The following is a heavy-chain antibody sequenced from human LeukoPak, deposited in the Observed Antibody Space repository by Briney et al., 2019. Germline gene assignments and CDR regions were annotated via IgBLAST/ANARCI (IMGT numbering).Heavy chain of an antibody. CDR1: GGFINSGSYY. CDR2: IYYSGST. Sequence: SETLSLTCTASGGFINSGSYYWSWIRQPPGKGLEWIGYIYYSGSTNYNPSLKSRVTISVDTSKNQFSLKLSSVTAADTAVYYCARVRGYSSSWYWFDPWGQGTLVTVSS. D-gene: IGHD6-13*01. CDR3: ARVRGYSSSWYWFDP. V-gene: IGHV4-61*01. J-gene: IGHJ5*02.